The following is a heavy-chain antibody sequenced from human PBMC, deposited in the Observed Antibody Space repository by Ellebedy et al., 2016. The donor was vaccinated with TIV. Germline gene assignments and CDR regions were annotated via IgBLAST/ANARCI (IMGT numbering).Heavy chain of an antibody. Sequence: SETLSLXXTVSGASISRGANYWNWIRQRPGKGLEWIGYIYYSGSTHYHPSLQSRVAMSVDKSKNQFSLKLSSVTAADTAVYYCARGWSNYFGAGSYFDYWGQGTLVTVSS. J-gene: IGHJ4*02. V-gene: IGHV4-31*03. CDR1: GASISRGANY. CDR3: ARGWSNYFGAGSYFDY. CDR2: IYYSGST. D-gene: IGHD3-10*01.